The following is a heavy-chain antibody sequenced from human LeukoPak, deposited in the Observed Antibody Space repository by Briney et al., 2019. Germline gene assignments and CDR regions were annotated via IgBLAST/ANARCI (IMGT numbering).Heavy chain of an antibody. D-gene: IGHD4-17*01. J-gene: IGHJ5*02. CDR3: ARGHDYGDSGWFDP. CDR2: INHSGST. V-gene: IGHV4-34*01. CDR1: GGSFSGYY. Sequence: PSETLSLTCAVYGGSFSGYYWSWIRQPPGKGLEWIGEINHSGSTNYNPSLKSRVTISVDTSKNQFSLKLSSVTAADTAVYYCARGHDYGDSGWFDPWGQGTLVTVSS.